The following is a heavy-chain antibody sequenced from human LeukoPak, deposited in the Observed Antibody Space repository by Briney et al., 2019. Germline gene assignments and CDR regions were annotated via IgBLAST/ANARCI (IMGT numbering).Heavy chain of an antibody. V-gene: IGHV4-34*01. J-gene: IGHJ4*02. D-gene: IGHD3-16*02. Sequence: SETLSLTCAVYGVSFSGYYWSWIGQPPGQGLEWLGEINHSGRTNDHPSLKSRITISVDTSKNPFSLQLSSVTAADMAVYYCARGRIRYRQFGMGYLDYWGQGNLVTVSS. CDR3: ARGRIRYRQFGMGYLDY. CDR1: GVSFSGYY. CDR2: INHSGRT.